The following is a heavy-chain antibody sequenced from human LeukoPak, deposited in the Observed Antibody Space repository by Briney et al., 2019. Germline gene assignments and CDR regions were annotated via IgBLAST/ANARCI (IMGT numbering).Heavy chain of an antibody. D-gene: IGHD5-18*01. V-gene: IGHV3-23*01. Sequence: GGSLRLSCAASGFTFSSYAMRWVRQAPGKGLEWVSVISGSGGSTYYADSVKGRFTISRDNSKNTLNLQMNSLRVEDTAVYYCAKEWIQLWSSDYWGQGTLVTVSS. CDR2: ISGSGGST. J-gene: IGHJ4*02. CDR1: GFTFSSYA. CDR3: AKEWIQLWSSDY.